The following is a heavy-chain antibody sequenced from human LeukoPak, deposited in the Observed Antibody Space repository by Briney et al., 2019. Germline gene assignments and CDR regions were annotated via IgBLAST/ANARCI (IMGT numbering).Heavy chain of an antibody. J-gene: IGHJ4*02. Sequence: GRSLRLSCTASGLTLGDYTMSWVRQAPGKGLEWVGFIRSKAYGGTTEYAASVKGRFTIPRDDSKSIAYLQMNSLKTEDTAVYFCTRPHDYWGQGTLVTVSS. CDR1: GLTLGDYT. CDR3: TRPHDY. CDR2: IRSKAYGGTT. V-gene: IGHV3-49*04.